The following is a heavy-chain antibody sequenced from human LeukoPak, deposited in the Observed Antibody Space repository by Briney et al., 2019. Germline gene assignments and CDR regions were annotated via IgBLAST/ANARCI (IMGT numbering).Heavy chain of an antibody. CDR1: GGTFSSYA. D-gene: IGHD3-10*01. J-gene: IGHJ4*02. Sequence: GASVKVSCKASGGTFSSYAISWVRQAPGQGLEWMGGIIPIFGTANYAQKFQGRVTITADESTSTAYMELSSLRSEDTAVYYCAGITMVRGVLDYWGQGTLVTVSS. CDR3: AGITMVRGVLDY. CDR2: IIPIFGTA. V-gene: IGHV1-69*13.